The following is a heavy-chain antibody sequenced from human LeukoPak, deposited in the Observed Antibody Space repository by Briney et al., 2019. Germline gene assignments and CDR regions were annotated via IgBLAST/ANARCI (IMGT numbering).Heavy chain of an antibody. D-gene: IGHD3-22*01. J-gene: IGHJ4*02. CDR2: ISGSGGST. CDR1: GFTFSSYV. V-gene: IGHV3-23*01. Sequence: GGSLRLSCAASGFTFSSYVMSWVRQAPGKGLEWVSAISGSGGSTYYADSVKGRFTISRDNSKNTLYLQMNSLRAEDTAVYYCAKDQTSVYYYDSSGYYYFDYWGQGTLVTVSS. CDR3: AKDQTSVYYYDSSGYYYFDY.